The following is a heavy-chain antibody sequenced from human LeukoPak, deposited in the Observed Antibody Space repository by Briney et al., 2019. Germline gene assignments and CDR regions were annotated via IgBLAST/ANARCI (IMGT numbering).Heavy chain of an antibody. J-gene: IGHJ3*02. CDR1: GGSISSSSYY. CDR3: ARAVTPGTFDI. V-gene: IGHV4-61*01. Sequence: PSETLSLTCTVSGGSISSSSYYWSWIRQPPGKGLEWIGYIYYSGSTNYNPSLKSRVTISVDTSKNQFSLKLSSVTAADTAVYYCARAVTPGTFDIWGQGTMVTVSS. CDR2: IYYSGST. D-gene: IGHD3-10*01.